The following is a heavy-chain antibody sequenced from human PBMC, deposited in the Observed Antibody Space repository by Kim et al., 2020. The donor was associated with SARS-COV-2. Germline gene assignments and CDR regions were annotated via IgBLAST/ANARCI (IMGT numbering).Heavy chain of an antibody. Sequence: ASVKVSCKVSGYTLIELSMHWVRQAPGKGLEWMGGFDPEDGETIYAQKFQGRVTMTEDTSTDTAYMELSSLRSEDTAVYYCATETPSVGTNYYYYYMDGWGKGPTVTVSS. CDR1: GYTLIELS. J-gene: IGHJ6*03. CDR3: ATETPSVGTNYYYYYMDG. CDR2: FDPEDGET. D-gene: IGHD1-26*01. V-gene: IGHV1-24*01.